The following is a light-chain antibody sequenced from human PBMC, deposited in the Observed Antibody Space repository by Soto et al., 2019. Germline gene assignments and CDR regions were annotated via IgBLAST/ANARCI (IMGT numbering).Light chain of an antibody. CDR1: QNIASY. CDR3: QQSYGTPTT. V-gene: IGKV1-39*01. Sequence: DIQMTQSPSSLSAFVGDRVTITCRASQNIASYLNWYQQQPGKAPRLLIYAASSLQSGVPSRFSGFVSGTDFTLFISSLQPEDFATYYCQQSYGTPTTFGQGTRLEIK. CDR2: AAS. J-gene: IGKJ5*01.